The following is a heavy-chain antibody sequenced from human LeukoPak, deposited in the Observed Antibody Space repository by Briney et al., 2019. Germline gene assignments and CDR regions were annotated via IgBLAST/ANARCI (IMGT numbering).Heavy chain of an antibody. CDR1: GFTFSSYA. CDR2: ISYDGSNK. Sequence: PGGSLRLSCAASGFTFSSYAMYWVRQAPGKGPEWVAVISYDGSNKYYADSVKGRFTISRDNSKNTLFLQMNSLRAEDTAVYYCARGEQWLDSYFEYWGQGTLVTVSS. D-gene: IGHD6-19*01. J-gene: IGHJ4*02. CDR3: ARGEQWLDSYFEY. V-gene: IGHV3-30-3*01.